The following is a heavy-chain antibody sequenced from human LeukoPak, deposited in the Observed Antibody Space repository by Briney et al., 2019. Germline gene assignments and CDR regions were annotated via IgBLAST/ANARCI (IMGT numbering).Heavy chain of an antibody. J-gene: IGHJ4*02. CDR1: GFTFSTFA. CDR2: IFDENNK. D-gene: IGHD6-6*01. Sequence: PGRSLRLSCEASGFTFSTFAMHWVRQAPGKGPEWVAVIFDENNKFHADSVKGRFTISRDNSKNTLYLQMNSLRTEDTAVYYYARDPIAAAPDYFDYWGQGTLVTVSS. V-gene: IGHV3-30*04. CDR3: ARDPIAAAPDYFDY.